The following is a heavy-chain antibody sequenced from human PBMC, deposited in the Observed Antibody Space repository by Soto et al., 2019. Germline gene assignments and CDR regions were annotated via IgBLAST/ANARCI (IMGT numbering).Heavy chain of an antibody. J-gene: IGHJ5*02. CDR1: GGSISSYY. Sequence: SETLSLTCTVSGGSISSYYWSWIRQPPGKGLEWIGYIYYSGSTNYNPSLKSRVTISVDTSKNQFSLKLSSVTAADTAVYYCARLQITMVRGVMIQFDPWGQGTLVTVSS. D-gene: IGHD3-10*01. V-gene: IGHV4-59*08. CDR2: IYYSGST. CDR3: ARLQITMVRGVMIQFDP.